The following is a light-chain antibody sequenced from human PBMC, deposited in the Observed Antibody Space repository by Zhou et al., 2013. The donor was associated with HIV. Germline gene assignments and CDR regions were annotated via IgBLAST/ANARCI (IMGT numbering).Light chain of an antibody. CDR2: GAS. J-gene: IGKJ4*01. V-gene: IGKV3-15*01. CDR1: QSVSSN. Sequence: EIVMTQSPATLSVSPGERATLSCRASQSVSSNLAWYQQKPGQAPRLLIYGASTRATGIPARFSGSGSGTDFTLTISSLQPEDIATYYCQQLNSYPLTFGGGTKVEIK. CDR3: QQLNSYPLT.